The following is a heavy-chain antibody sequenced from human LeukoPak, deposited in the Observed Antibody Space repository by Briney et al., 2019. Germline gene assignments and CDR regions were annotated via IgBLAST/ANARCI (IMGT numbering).Heavy chain of an antibody. CDR2: ISWNSGSI. V-gene: IGHV3-9*01. CDR3: ARLTLGTDY. Sequence: GGSLRLSCAASGFTFDDYAMHWVRQAPGKDLEWVSGISWNSGSIGYADSVKGRLTISRDNAKNSLYLQMNSLRAEDTALYYCARLTLGTDYWGQGTLVTVSS. CDR1: GFTFDDYA. J-gene: IGHJ4*02. D-gene: IGHD1-14*01.